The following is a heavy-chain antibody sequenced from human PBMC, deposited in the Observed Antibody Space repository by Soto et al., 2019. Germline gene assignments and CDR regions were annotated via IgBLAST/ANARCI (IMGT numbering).Heavy chain of an antibody. Sequence: EVQLLESGGGLVQPGGSLRLSCAASGFSFNIYAMSWVRQAPGKGLEWVCAISGSGENTYYADSVKGRFTISRDNSKNTLYLQMNSLRAEDTAVYYCARDHSAGWPFDYWGQGTLVTVSS. D-gene: IGHD6-19*01. CDR3: ARDHSAGWPFDY. CDR1: GFSFNIYA. CDR2: ISGSGENT. V-gene: IGHV3-23*01. J-gene: IGHJ4*02.